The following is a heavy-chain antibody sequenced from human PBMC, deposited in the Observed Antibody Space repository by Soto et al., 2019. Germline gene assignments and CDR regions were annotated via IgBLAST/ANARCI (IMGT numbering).Heavy chain of an antibody. V-gene: IGHV3-33*01. D-gene: IGHD2-2*01. CDR3: ARNVVGYCRSSTCENFDY. CDR2: IWDDGSKQ. CDR1: GFTFSSYA. Sequence: VQLVESGGGVVQPGRSLRLSCVATGFTFSSYAMNWVRQAPGKGLEWVAVIWDDGSKQYNADSVKGRFSISRDNSKNTLYLQINSLRAEDTAVYYCARNVVGYCRSSTCENFDYWGQGTLVTVSS. J-gene: IGHJ4*02.